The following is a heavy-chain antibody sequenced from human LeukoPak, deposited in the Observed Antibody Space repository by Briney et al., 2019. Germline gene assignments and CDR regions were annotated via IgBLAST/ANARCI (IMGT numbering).Heavy chain of an antibody. CDR1: GGSISDSTYY. D-gene: IGHD6-19*01. J-gene: IGHJ4*02. Sequence: SETLSLTCTVSGGSISDSTYYWAWIRQPPGKGLEWIGYIYVGGSTYYNPSLKSRVTISVDTSKNEFSLKLNSDRRRHGFYCATPGRIAVAGQFDYWGQGTLVTVSS. CDR3: ATPGRIAVAGQFDY. CDR2: IYVGGST. V-gene: IGHV4-39*01.